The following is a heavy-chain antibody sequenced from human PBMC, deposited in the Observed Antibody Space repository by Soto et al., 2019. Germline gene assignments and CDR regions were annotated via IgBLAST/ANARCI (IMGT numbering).Heavy chain of an antibody. Sequence: SVKVSCKASGGTFSSYAISWVRQAPGQGLEWMGGIIPIFGTANYAQKFQGRVTITADESTSTAYMELSSLRSEDTAVYYCARGADYGEPHQVFDYWGQGTLVTVSS. V-gene: IGHV1-69*13. CDR3: ARGADYGEPHQVFDY. CDR1: GGTFSSYA. J-gene: IGHJ4*02. D-gene: IGHD4-17*01. CDR2: IIPIFGTA.